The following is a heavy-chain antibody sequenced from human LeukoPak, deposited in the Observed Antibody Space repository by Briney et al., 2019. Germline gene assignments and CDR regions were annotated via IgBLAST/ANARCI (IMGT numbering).Heavy chain of an antibody. D-gene: IGHD6-19*01. CDR1: GHTFTSYA. V-gene: IGHV1-3*01. Sequence: ASVKVSCKASGHTFTSYAMHWVRQAPGQRLEWMGWINAGNGNTKYSQKFQGRVTITRDTSASTAYMELSSLRSEDTAVYYCARDPRTGIAVADEYYYYGMDVWGQGTTVTVSS. J-gene: IGHJ6*02. CDR3: ARDPRTGIAVADEYYYYGMDV. CDR2: INAGNGNT.